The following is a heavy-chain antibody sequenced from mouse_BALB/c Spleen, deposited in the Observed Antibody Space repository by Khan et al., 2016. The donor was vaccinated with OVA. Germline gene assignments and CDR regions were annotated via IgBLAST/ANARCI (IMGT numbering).Heavy chain of an antibody. CDR3: ARRGLRWDFDY. CDR2: INPSTGYT. J-gene: IGHJ2*01. V-gene: IGHV1-7*01. CDR1: GYTFINYW. Sequence: VELVESGAELAKPGASVKMSCKASGYTFINYWILWVKQRPGQGLEWIGYINPSTGYTEYNQNFKDKSTLTADTSSSKAYMQLSSLTSEDSAVYYCARRGLRWDFDYWGQGTTLTVSS. D-gene: IGHD1-1*01.